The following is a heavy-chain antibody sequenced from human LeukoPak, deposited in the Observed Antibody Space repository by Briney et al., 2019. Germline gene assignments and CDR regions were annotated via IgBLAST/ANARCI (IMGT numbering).Heavy chain of an antibody. D-gene: IGHD3-16*01. V-gene: IGHV4-39*01. Sequence: SETLSLTCTVSNGSITTSGYFWGWIRQPPGKGLEWIGSIYYSGSTYYNPSLKSRVTISVDTSQNQFSLKLSSVTAADTAVYFCSRQALLFGELLRNWFDPWGQGTLVTVSS. J-gene: IGHJ5*02. CDR2: IYYSGST. CDR3: SRQALLFGELLRNWFDP. CDR1: NGSITTSGYF.